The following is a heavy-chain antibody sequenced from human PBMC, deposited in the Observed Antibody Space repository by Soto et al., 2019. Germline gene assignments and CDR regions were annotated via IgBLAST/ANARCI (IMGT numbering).Heavy chain of an antibody. V-gene: IGHV4-4*02. J-gene: IGHJ4*02. CDR1: GASIRGGNW. CDR3: VRDRGAVWGNSPKREPKFDS. D-gene: IGHD3-16*01. CDR2: ISHTSGG. Sequence: SPTLSGTCTASGASIRGGNWGSWGRQRPGEWLEWIGEISHTSGGRYNASLKSRATILMDKSKSQLSLKLPSVTAADEAIYYCVRDRGAVWGNSPKREPKFDSWGQGTPVT.